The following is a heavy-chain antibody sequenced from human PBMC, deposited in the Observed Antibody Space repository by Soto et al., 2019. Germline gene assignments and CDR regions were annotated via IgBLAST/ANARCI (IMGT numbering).Heavy chain of an antibody. CDR1: RCTFSSYG. V-gene: IGHV3-30*18. D-gene: IGHD3-3*01. J-gene: IGHJ6*02. Sequence: GGSLRLSCAASRCTFSSYGMHWVRQAPGKGLEWVAVISYDGSNKYYADSVKGRFTISRDNSKNTLYLQMNSLRGEDTAVYYCAKDSRFRSVYYVYYNYFLMYLLVLGSPVTASS. CDR2: ISYDGSNK. CDR3: AKDSRFRSVYYVYYNYFLMYL.